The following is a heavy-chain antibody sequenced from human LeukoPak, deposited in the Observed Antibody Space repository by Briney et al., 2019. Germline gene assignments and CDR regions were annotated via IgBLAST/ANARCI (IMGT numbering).Heavy chain of an antibody. J-gene: IGHJ5*02. CDR1: GGSFSGYY. CDR2: INHSGST. D-gene: IGHD3-16*02. CDR3: ARGLYDYVWGSYRRNWFDP. V-gene: IGHV4-34*01. Sequence: SETLSLTCAVYGGSFSGYYWSWIRQPPGKGLEWIGEINHSGSTNYNPSLKSRVTISVDTSKGQFSLKLSSVTAADTAVYYCARGLYDYVWGSYRRNWFDPWGQGTLVTVSS.